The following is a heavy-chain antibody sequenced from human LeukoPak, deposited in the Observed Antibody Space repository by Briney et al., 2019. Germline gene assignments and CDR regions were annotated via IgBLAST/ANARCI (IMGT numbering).Heavy chain of an antibody. D-gene: IGHD3-16*01. CDR1: GGSISSSSYY. Sequence: PSETLSLTCTVSGGSISSSSYYWGWIRQPPGKGLEWIGSIYYSGSTYYNPSLQSRVTISVDTSKNQFSLKLSSVTAADTAVYYCARDRSDSNGGVRYFDYWGQGALVTVSS. CDR2: IYYSGST. V-gene: IGHV4-39*07. CDR3: ARDRSDSNGGVRYFDY. J-gene: IGHJ4*02.